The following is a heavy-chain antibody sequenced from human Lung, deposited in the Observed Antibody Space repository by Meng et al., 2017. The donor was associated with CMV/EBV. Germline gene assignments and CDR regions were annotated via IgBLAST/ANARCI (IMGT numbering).Heavy chain of an antibody. Sequence: SETLSLTCTVSGYSISSGYYWGWIRQPPGKGLEWIGTIHRGGTTYYNSPLKSRVTISVDTSKNQFSLKMSSVTAADTAVYYCAILLWGTSVPNGTPWGQGTLVTVSS. V-gene: IGHV4-38-2*02. D-gene: IGHD4-17*01. J-gene: IGHJ4*02. CDR2: IHRGGTT. CDR3: AILLWGTSVPNGTP. CDR1: GYSISSGYY.